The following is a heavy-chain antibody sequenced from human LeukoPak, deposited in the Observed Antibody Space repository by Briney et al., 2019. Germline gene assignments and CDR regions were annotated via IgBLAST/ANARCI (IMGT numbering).Heavy chain of an antibody. V-gene: IGHV4-31*03. CDR1: GGSISSGGYY. J-gene: IGHJ4*02. CDR3: ARAGVLRYFDSED. D-gene: IGHD3-9*01. CDR2: IYYSGST. Sequence: PSETLSLTCTVSGGSISSGGYYWSWIRQHPGKGLEWIGYIYYSGSTYYNPSLKSRVTISVDTSKNQFSLKLSSVTAADTAVYYCARAGVLRYFDSEDWGQGTLVTVSS.